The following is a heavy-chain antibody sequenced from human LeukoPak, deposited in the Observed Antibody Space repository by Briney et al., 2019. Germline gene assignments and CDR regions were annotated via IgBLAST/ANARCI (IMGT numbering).Heavy chain of an antibody. V-gene: IGHV4-4*02. CDR1: GGSISSSNW. CDR2: VYHSGST. J-gene: IGHJ4*02. CDR3: AKDRVAAAAFVVIVGATFDY. D-gene: IGHD1-26*01. Sequence: SETLSLTCAVSGGSISSSNWWSWVRQPPGKGLEWIGEVYHSGSTNHNPSLKSRVTMSVDKSKNQFSLKLSSVTAADTAVYYCAKDRVAAAAFVVIVGATFDYWGQGTLVTVSS.